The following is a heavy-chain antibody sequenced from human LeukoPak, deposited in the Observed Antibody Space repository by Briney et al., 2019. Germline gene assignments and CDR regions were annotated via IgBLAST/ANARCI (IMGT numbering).Heavy chain of an antibody. CDR3: ARDHNFGFDY. CDR1: GFTFSSYA. D-gene: IGHD1-1*01. Sequence: GGSLRLSCAASGFTFSSYAMNWVRQAPGKGLEWVSYITRSSSTIYHADSVKGRFTISRDNAKNSLFLQMNSLRDEDTAVYYCARDHNFGFDYWGQGALVTVSS. CDR2: ITRSSSTI. J-gene: IGHJ4*02. V-gene: IGHV3-48*02.